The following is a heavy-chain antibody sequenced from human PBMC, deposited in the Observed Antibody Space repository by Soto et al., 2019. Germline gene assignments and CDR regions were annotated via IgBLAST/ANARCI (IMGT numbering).Heavy chain of an antibody. Sequence: EVQLLESGGGLVQPGGSLRLSCAAYGFTFSNYAMSWVRQAPGKGMECVSVISGSGGSASYADSVKGRFTISRDQSKSILDLQMNSLRAEDTAVYYCAKAPTGYFDYWGQGTLVTVSS. J-gene: IGHJ4*02. V-gene: IGHV3-23*01. CDR1: GFTFSNYA. D-gene: IGHD1-1*01. CDR2: ISGSGGSA. CDR3: AKAPTGYFDY.